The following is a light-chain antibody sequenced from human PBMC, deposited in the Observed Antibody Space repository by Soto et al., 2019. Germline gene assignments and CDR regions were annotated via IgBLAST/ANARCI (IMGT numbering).Light chain of an antibody. J-gene: IGKJ1*01. V-gene: IGKV3-20*01. CDR2: RAS. Sequence: EIVLTQSPATLSLSPGESATLSCWASHSVTTHLAWYQQKPGQAPRVLIYRASIRATGISDRFSGSGSGTDFTLTISRLEPEDFAVYYCQQYGSSTGTFGQGTKVDIK. CDR3: QQYGSSTGT. CDR1: HSVTTH.